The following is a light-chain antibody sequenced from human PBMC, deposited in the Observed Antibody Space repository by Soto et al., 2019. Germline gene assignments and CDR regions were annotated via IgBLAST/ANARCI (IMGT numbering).Light chain of an antibody. CDR1: QSISSW. CDR3: QQYSGYSRT. V-gene: IGKV1-5*03. Sequence: DIQMTQSPSTLSASIGDRVTITCRASQSISSWLAWYQQKPGKAPKLLIYKASSLESGVPSRFSGSGSGTEFTLTSSSLQPDDVATYYCQQYSGYSRTFGQGTKVDIK. J-gene: IGKJ1*01. CDR2: KAS.